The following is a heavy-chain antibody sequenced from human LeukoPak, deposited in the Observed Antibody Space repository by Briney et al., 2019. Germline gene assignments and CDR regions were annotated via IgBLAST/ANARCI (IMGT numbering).Heavy chain of an antibody. CDR3: AREEYGSGSYYRGWSDP. CDR2: IYYSGST. D-gene: IGHD3-10*01. Sequence: SETLSLTCTVSGGSISSYYWSWIRQPPGKGLEWIGYIYYSGSTNYNPSLKSRVTISVDTSKNQFSLKLSSVTAADTAVYYCAREEYGSGSYYRGWSDPWGQGTLVTVSS. V-gene: IGHV4-59*01. CDR1: GGSISSYY. J-gene: IGHJ5*02.